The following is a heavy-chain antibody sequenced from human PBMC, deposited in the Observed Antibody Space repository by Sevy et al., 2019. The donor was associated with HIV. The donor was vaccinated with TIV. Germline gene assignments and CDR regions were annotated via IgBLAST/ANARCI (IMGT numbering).Heavy chain of an antibody. V-gene: IGHV1-2*02. CDR2: INPNSGGT. CDR3: ARFWERITIFGLVIRDRDWFDP. J-gene: IGHJ5*02. CDR1: GYTFTGYY. D-gene: IGHD3-3*01. Sequence: ASVKVSCKASGYTFTGYYMHWVRQAPGQGLEWMGWINPNSGGTNYAQKFQGRVTMTRDTSISTAYMRLSRLRSDDTAVYYCARFWERITIFGLVIRDRDWFDPWGQGTLVTVSS.